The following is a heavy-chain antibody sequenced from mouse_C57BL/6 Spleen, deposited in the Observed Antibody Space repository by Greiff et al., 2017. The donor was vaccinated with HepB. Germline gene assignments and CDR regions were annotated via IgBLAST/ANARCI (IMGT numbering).Heavy chain of an antibody. V-gene: IGHV5-6*02. Sequence: EVKLVESGGDLVKPGGSLKLSCAASGFTFSSYGMSWVRQTPDKRLEWVATISSGGSYTYYPDSVKGRFTISRDNAKNTLYLQMSSLKSEDTAMYYCARAYFDVWGTGTTVTVSS. J-gene: IGHJ1*03. CDR2: ISSGGSYT. CDR1: GFTFSSYG. CDR3: ARAYFDV.